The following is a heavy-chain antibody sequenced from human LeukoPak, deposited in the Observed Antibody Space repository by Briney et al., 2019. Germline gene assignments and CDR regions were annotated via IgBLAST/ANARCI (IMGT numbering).Heavy chain of an antibody. CDR1: GFTFSDYY. CDR3: ARDGSPYYDSSGYYRIFDY. J-gene: IGHJ4*02. D-gene: IGHD3-22*01. Sequence: GGSLRLSCAASGFTFSDYYMSWIPQAPGKGLEWVSYISSSGSTIYYADSVKGRFTISRDNAKNSLYLQMNSLRAEDTAVYYCARDGSPYYDSSGYYRIFDYWGQGTLVTVSS. CDR2: ISSSGSTI. V-gene: IGHV3-11*01.